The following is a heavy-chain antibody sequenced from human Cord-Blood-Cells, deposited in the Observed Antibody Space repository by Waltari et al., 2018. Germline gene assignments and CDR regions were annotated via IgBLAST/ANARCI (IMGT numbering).Heavy chain of an antibody. J-gene: IGHJ4*02. CDR3: ATPVFSWGNIFDY. V-gene: IGHV1-24*01. Sequence: VQLVASGAEVKKPGPSVKVSGKVSGCTVMELSIHWVRQAPGKGLEWMGGFDPEDGETIDAQKFLSRVTMTEDTSTDTAYIELSILRSEDTAVYYCATPVFSWGNIFDYWGQGTLVTVSS. D-gene: IGHD7-27*01. CDR1: GCTVMELS. CDR2: FDPEDGET.